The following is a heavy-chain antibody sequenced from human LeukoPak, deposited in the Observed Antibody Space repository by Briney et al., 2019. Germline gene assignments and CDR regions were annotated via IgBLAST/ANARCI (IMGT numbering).Heavy chain of an antibody. J-gene: IGHJ4*02. V-gene: IGHV3-30*04. CDR3: ARDASLSSTAVTRGSFFDY. D-gene: IGHD1-26*01. CDR2: ISYDGSNK. Sequence: GGSLRLSCAASGFAFNAYAMHWVRQAPGKGLEWVALISYDGSNKYYADSVKGRFTISRDDSSNTLYLQMNSLRADDTAVYYCARDASLSSTAVTRGSFFDYWGPGNLVTVSS. CDR1: GFAFNAYA.